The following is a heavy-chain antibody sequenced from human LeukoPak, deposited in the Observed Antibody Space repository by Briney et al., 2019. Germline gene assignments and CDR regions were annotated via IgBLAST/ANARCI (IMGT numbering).Heavy chain of an antibody. J-gene: IGHJ5*02. Sequence: GGSMRLSCAASGIVFSNTAMNWDRQSPGRGLEWISAISGGGERTFYADSVKGRFTISRDNSKNMVYLQRNSLRADDTAIYYCGKDGGQYSSGPEFDPRGQGVLVTVSS. CDR2: ISGGGERT. V-gene: IGHV3-23*01. D-gene: IGHD3-22*01. CDR1: GIVFSNTA. CDR3: GKDGGQYSSGPEFDP.